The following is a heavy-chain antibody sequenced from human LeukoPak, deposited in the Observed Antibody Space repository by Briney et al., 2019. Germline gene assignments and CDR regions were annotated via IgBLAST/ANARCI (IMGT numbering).Heavy chain of an antibody. Sequence: PGASLRLSCVASGFTFSMYAMSWVRQAPGKGLEWVSGISDSGGKTYYADSVKGRFTISRDNSKNTLYLQMNSLRAEDTATYYCAKDHTLWSGAYYFDYWGQGALVTVSS. D-gene: IGHD3/OR15-3a*01. CDR3: AKDHTLWSGAYYFDY. CDR2: ISDSGGKT. J-gene: IGHJ4*02. CDR1: GFTFSMYA. V-gene: IGHV3-23*01.